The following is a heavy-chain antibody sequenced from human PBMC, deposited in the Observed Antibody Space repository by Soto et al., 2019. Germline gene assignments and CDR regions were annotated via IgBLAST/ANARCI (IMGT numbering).Heavy chain of an antibody. CDR2: ISGGGRPI. J-gene: IGHJ4*02. V-gene: IGHV3-48*02. D-gene: IGHD3-9*01. Sequence: EVQLVESGGGSVQPGGSLRLSCAASGFTFSTFSMNWVRQAPGRGLEWISYISGGGRPISYADSVKGRFTISRDNAKNSLSLQMDSVTDEDTAVYYCARAPGGAFDRWGQGNLVTVSS. CDR1: GFTFSTFS. CDR3: ARAPGGAFDR.